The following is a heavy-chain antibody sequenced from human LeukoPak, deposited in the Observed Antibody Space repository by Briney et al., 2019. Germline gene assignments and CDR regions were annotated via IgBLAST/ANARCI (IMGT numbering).Heavy chain of an antibody. V-gene: IGHV3-23*01. D-gene: IGHD6-13*01. J-gene: IGHJ4*02. Sequence: GGSLRLSCAASRFTFSSYAMSWVRQAPGKGLEWVSAISGSCGSTYYADSVKGRFTISRDNSKNTLYLQMNSLRAEDTAVYYCAKDRGSSSWYLDYWGQGTLVTVSS. CDR3: AKDRGSSSWYLDY. CDR2: ISGSCGST. CDR1: RFTFSSYA.